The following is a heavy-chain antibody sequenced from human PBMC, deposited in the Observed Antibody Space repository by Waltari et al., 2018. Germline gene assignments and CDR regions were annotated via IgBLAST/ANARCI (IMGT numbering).Heavy chain of an antibody. J-gene: IGHJ4*02. CDR1: VGSLSSSSYY. CDR3: ARDDYGAD. CDR2: IYYSGST. D-gene: IGHD3-16*01. Sequence: QLQLQESGPGLVKPSETLSRTCPVSVGSLSSSSYYWGWIRQPPGKGLEWIGSIYYSGSTYYNPSLKSRVTISVDTSKNQFSLKLSSVTAADTAVYYCARDDYGADWGQGTLVTVSS. V-gene: IGHV4-39*07.